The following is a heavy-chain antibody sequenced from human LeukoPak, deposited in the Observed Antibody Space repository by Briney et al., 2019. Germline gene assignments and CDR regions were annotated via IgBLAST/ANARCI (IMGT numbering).Heavy chain of an antibody. J-gene: IGHJ4*02. D-gene: IGHD3-22*01. CDR3: ARDEYYDDSSGYPDY. V-gene: IGHV3-11*01. Sequence: GGSLRLSCAASGFTFSDYYMSWIRQAPGKGLAWVSYISSSGSTIYYADSVKGRFTISRDNAKNSLYLQMNSLRAEDTAVYYCARDEYYDDSSGYPDYWGQGTLVTVSS. CDR2: ISSSGSTI. CDR1: GFTFSDYY.